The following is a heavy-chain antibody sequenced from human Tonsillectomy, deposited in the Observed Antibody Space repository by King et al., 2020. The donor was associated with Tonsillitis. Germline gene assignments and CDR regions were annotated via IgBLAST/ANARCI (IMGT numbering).Heavy chain of an antibody. Sequence: ITLKESGPTLVKPTETLTLTCTFSGFSLITSGVGVGWIRQPPGQALEWLALIYWDNDTRYSPSLKSRLTITKDTSRNKVVLTMTNMDPVDTATYFCARRHSGLLVAAPIRDAFDIWGQGTMVTVSS. D-gene: IGHD5-12*01. CDR2: IYWDNDT. J-gene: IGHJ3*02. CDR3: ARRHSGLLVAAPIRDAFDI. V-gene: IGHV2-5*02. CDR1: GFSLITSGVG.